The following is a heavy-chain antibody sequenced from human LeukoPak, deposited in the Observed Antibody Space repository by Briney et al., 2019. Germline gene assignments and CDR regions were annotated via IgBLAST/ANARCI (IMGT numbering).Heavy chain of an antibody. V-gene: IGHV3-9*01. CDR3: AKDITRRLGGPTDY. J-gene: IGHJ4*02. CDR2: ISWNSGSI. D-gene: IGHD3-16*01. Sequence: PGGSLRLSCAASGFTFDDYAMHWVRHAPGKGPERVSGISWNSGSIGYADSVKGRFTISRDNAKNSVYLQMNSLRAEDTALYYCAKDITRRLGGPTDYWGQGTLVTVSS. CDR1: GFTFDDYA.